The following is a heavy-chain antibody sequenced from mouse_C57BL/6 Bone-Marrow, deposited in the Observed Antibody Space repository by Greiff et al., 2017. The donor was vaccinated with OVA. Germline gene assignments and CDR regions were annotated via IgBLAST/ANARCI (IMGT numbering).Heavy chain of an antibody. Sequence: EVQLQQSGPELVKPGASVKISCKASGYTFTDYYMNWVKQSHGKSLEWIGDINPNNGGTSYNQKFKGKATLTVDKSSSTAYMELRSLTSEDSAVYYCARDYYGPWFAYWGQGTLVTVSA. V-gene: IGHV1-26*01. J-gene: IGHJ3*01. CDR2: INPNNGGT. D-gene: IGHD1-1*01. CDR3: ARDYYGPWFAY. CDR1: GYTFTDYY.